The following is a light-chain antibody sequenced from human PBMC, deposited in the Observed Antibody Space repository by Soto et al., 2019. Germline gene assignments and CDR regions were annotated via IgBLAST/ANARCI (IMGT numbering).Light chain of an antibody. J-gene: IGLJ3*02. CDR3: LLYYGGDQGV. Sequence: QAVVTQEPSMTVSPGGTVTLTCASSTGPVTSGSYPSWFQQKPGQAPRALIYGTSNKHSWTPARFSGSLLGDKAALTLSSVEPEDEAEYYCLLYYGGDQGVFGGGTKVTVL. CDR1: TGPVTSGSY. CDR2: GTS. V-gene: IGLV7-43*01.